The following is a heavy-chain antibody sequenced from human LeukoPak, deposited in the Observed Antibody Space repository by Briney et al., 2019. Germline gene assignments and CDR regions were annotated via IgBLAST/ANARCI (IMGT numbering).Heavy chain of an antibody. V-gene: IGHV4-39*07. J-gene: IGHJ4*02. CDR1: GGSISSSSYY. Sequence: SETLSLTCTVSGGSISSSSYYWGWIRQPPGKGLEWIGSIYYSGSTYYNPSLKSRVTISVDTSKNQFSLKLSSVTAADTAVYYCARQPRLWRFDYWGQGTLVTVSS. D-gene: IGHD2-21*01. CDR3: ARQPRLWRFDY. CDR2: IYYSGST.